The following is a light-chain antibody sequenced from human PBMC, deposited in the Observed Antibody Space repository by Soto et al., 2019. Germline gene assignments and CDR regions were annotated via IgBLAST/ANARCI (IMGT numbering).Light chain of an antibody. V-gene: IGKV3-20*01. CDR3: QQYGGSPRT. J-gene: IGKJ1*01. Sequence: EIVLTQSPGTLSLSPGERATLSCRASQSVSNNYLAWYQQKPGQAPRLLIYGASNRATDIPDRFSGSGAGTDFSLTISRLEPEDFAVYYCQQYGGSPRTFGQGTKVDIK. CDR1: QSVSNNY. CDR2: GAS.